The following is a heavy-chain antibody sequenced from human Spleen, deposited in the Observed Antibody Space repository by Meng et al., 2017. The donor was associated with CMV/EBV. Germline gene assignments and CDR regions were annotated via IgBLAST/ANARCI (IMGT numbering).Heavy chain of an antibody. V-gene: IGHV3-30*04. CDR3: ARDRIHYDSSGYYYY. Sequence: GGSLRLSCAASGFTFSSYAMHWVRQAPGKGLEWVAVISYDGSNKYYADSVKGRFTISRDNSKNTLYLQMNSLRAEDTAVYYCARDRIHYDSSGYYYYWGQGTLVTVSS. CDR2: ISYDGSNK. J-gene: IGHJ4*02. D-gene: IGHD3-22*01. CDR1: GFTFSSYA.